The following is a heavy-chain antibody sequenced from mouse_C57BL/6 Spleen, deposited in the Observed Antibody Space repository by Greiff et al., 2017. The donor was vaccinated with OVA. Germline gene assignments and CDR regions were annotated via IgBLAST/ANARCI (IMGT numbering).Heavy chain of an antibody. CDR2: IHPNSGST. Sequence: VQLQQPGAELVKPGASVKLSCKASGYTFTSYWMHWVKQRPGQGLEWIGMIHPNSGSTNYNEKFKSKATLTVEKSSSTAYMQLSSLTSEDSAVYYGASQSPYDDYAMDYWGQGTSVTVSS. J-gene: IGHJ4*01. D-gene: IGHD2-3*01. CDR3: ASQSPYDDYAMDY. CDR1: GYTFTSYW. V-gene: IGHV1-64*01.